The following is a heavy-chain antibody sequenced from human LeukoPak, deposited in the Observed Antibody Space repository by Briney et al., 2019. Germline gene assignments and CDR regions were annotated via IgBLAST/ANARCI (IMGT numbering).Heavy chain of an antibody. CDR2: IIPLFGTA. CDR3: ARILDSRGYYHFDY. CDR1: GGTFSSFA. V-gene: IGHV1-69*13. Sequence: SVKVSCKASGGTFSSFAISWVRQAPGQGLEWMGGIIPLFGTANYAQKFQGRVTITADESTSTAYMELSSLRSEDTAVYYCARILDSRGYYHFDYWGQGTLVTVSS. D-gene: IGHD3-22*01. J-gene: IGHJ4*02.